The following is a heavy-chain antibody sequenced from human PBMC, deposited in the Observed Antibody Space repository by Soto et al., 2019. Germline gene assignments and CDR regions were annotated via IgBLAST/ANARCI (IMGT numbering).Heavy chain of an antibody. D-gene: IGHD6-13*01. V-gene: IGHV4-4*02. CDR1: GDSINNSHW. CDR2: TYHSGTT. CDR3: AREVNSSPARGPNWFDP. Sequence: QVQLQESGPGLVQPSGTLSLTCAVSGDSINNSHWWSWVRPTPGKGLEWIGETYHSGTTNYNPSLKTRVTISIDKSKNQFSLKMNSVTAADKAVYYCAREVNSSPARGPNWFDPWGQGTLVTVSS. J-gene: IGHJ5*02.